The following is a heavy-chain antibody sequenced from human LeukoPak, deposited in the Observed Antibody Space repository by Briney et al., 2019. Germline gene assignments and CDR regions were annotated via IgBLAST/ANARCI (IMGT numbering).Heavy chain of an antibody. J-gene: IGHJ4*02. CDR1: AGSITNYY. CDR2: INHSGST. CDR3: ARGGYDSGWTVYY. Sequence: PSETLSLTCTVSAGSITNYYWSWIRQPPGKGLEWIGEINHSGSTNYNPSLKSRVTISVDTSKNQFSLKLSSVTAADTAVYYCARGGYDSGWTVYYWGQGTLVTVSS. D-gene: IGHD6-19*01. V-gene: IGHV4-34*01.